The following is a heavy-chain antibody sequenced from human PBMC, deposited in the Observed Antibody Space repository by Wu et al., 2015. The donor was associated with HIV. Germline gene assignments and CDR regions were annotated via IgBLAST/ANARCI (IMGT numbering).Heavy chain of an antibody. D-gene: IGHD2-15*01. Sequence: QVRLQQWGAGMLKPSETLTLTCSVYGGSFSDYQWTWIRQSPEKGLEWIGEINHIGNTNYNPSLKSRVTMSLDTSKRQFSLSLTSMTAADTAVYYCARGEHCSGGRCYGDFDYWGQGTLVTV. J-gene: IGHJ4*02. CDR1: GGSFSDYQ. CDR3: ARGEHCSGGRCYGDFDY. CDR2: INHIGNT. V-gene: IGHV4-34*02.